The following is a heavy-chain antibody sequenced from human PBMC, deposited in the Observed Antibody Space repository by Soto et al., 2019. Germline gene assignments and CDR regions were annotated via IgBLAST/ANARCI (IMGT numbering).Heavy chain of an antibody. Sequence: SETLSLTCTVSGGSISSYYWSWIRQPPGKGLEWIGYIFFSGSPNYNPSLKSRVTISVDTSKNQFSLKLSSVTAADTAVYYCARAEGLVEMVTIWGQGTLVTVSS. CDR3: ARAEGLVEMVTI. J-gene: IGHJ4*02. V-gene: IGHV4-59*01. CDR2: IFFSGSP. D-gene: IGHD5-18*01. CDR1: GGSISSYY.